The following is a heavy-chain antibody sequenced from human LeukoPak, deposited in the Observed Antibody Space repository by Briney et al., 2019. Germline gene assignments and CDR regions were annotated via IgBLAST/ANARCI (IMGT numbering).Heavy chain of an antibody. CDR1: GYTFTGYY. CDR3: ARVFGERYFDWLPRAYWFDP. CDR2: TNPNSGGT. V-gene: IGHV1-2*02. J-gene: IGHJ5*02. D-gene: IGHD3-9*01. Sequence: ASVKVSCKASGYTFTGYYMHWVRQAPGQGLEWMGWTNPNSGGTNYAQKFQGRVTMTRDTSISTAYMELSRLRSDDTAVYYCARVFGERYFDWLPRAYWFDPWGQGTLVTVSS.